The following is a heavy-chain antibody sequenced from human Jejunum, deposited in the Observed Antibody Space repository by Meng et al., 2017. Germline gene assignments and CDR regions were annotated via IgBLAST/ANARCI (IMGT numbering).Heavy chain of an antibody. Sequence: QVQLQQWGAGLLKPSETLSLTCAVYGESFTNYYWNWIRQPPGKGLEWIGEVTHSEGTNYNPSLKSRVTISVDMPKNQFSLKLSSVTAADTAVYYCARGQDRAKTGYWGQGTLVTDSS. J-gene: IGHJ4*02. D-gene: IGHD4/OR15-4a*01. CDR1: GESFTNYY. CDR3: ARGQDRAKTGY. V-gene: IGHV4-34*01. CDR2: VTHSEGT.